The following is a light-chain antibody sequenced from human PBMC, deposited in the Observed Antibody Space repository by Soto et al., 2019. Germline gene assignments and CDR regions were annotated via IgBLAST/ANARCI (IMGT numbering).Light chain of an antibody. CDR3: NSYTSNNTYV. CDR1: GSDVGGYNY. Sequence: QSVLTQPASVSGSPGQSITISCTGTGSDVGGYNYVSWYQLHPGKAPKLMIHEVSERPSGVSNRLSGSKSGNTASLTISGLQAEDEADYYCNSYTSNNTYVFGTGTKVTVL. J-gene: IGLJ1*01. CDR2: EVS. V-gene: IGLV2-14*01.